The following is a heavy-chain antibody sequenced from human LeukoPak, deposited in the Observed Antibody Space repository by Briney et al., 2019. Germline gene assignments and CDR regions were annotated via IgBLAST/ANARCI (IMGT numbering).Heavy chain of an antibody. CDR1: GFTFSTYS. J-gene: IGHJ6*03. V-gene: IGHV3-48*01. CDR2: ISSSGSTI. Sequence: GGSLRLSCAASGFTFSTYSMNWVRQAPGKGLEWISYISSSGSTIYCADSVTGRFTISRDYAKNSLYLQMNSLRAEDTAVYYCAREEDWKYCMDAWGQGTTVTVSS. D-gene: IGHD1-1*01. CDR3: AREEDWKYCMDA.